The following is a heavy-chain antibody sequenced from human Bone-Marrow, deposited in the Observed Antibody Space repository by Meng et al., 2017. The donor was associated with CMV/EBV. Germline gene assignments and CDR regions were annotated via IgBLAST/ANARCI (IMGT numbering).Heavy chain of an antibody. CDR1: RYTFNVFY. V-gene: IGHV1-2*02. CDR3: ARVGKYAFDY. CDR2: FNPNSGGT. Sequence: ASVKVSCKASRYTFNVFYMHWVRQAPGQGLEWLGWFNPNSGGTNFVQTVQGRVIMTSDTSISTAYMEPSRLTSDDTAVYYCARVGKYAFDYRAQGTLVTFSS. J-gene: IGHJ4*02. D-gene: IGHD3-16*01.